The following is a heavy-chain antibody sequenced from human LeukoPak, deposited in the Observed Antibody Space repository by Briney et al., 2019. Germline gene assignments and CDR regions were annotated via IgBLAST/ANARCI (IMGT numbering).Heavy chain of an antibody. J-gene: IGHJ4*02. CDR1: GFTFSSYA. CDR3: AKVGYGPSGIDY. Sequence: GGSLRLSCAASGFTFSSYAMSWVRQAPGKGLEWVSGISGSGDSGSPVSTYYADSVKGRFTISRDNSKNTLYLQMNSLRAEDTAVYYCAKVGYGPSGIDYWGQGTLVTVSS. D-gene: IGHD4-17*01. CDR2: ISGSGDSGSPVST. V-gene: IGHV3-23*01.